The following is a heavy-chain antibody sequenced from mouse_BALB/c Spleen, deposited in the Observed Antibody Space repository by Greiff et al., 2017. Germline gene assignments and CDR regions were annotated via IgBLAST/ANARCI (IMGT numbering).Heavy chain of an antibody. V-gene: IGHV3-2*02. CDR2: ISYSGST. CDR3: ARWDYGNPFAY. D-gene: IGHD2-1*01. Sequence: EVKLVESGPGLVKPSQSLSLTCTVTGYSITSDYAWNWIRQFPGNKLEWMGYISYSGSTSYNPSLKSRISITRDTSKNQFFLQLNSVTTEDTATYYCARWDYGNPFAYWGQGTLVTVSA. CDR1: GYSITSDYA. J-gene: IGHJ3*01.